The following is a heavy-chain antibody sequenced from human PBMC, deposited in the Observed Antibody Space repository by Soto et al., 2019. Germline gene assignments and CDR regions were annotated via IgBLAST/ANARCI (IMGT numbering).Heavy chain of an antibody. CDR1: GFTFSGSA. Sequence: EVQLVESGGGLVQPGGSLKLSCAASGFTFSGSAMHWVRQASGKGLEWVGRIRSKANSYATAYAASVKGRFTISRDDSKNTAYLQMNSLKTEDTAVYYCTRSLGYCSGGSCYRIDYYYYGMDVWGQGTTVTVSS. CDR2: IRSKANSYAT. CDR3: TRSLGYCSGGSCYRIDYYYYGMDV. D-gene: IGHD2-15*01. J-gene: IGHJ6*02. V-gene: IGHV3-73*02.